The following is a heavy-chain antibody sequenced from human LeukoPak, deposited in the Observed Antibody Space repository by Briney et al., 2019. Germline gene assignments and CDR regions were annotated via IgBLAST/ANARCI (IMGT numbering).Heavy chain of an antibody. CDR2: IYYSGSA. V-gene: IGHV4-59*01. J-gene: IGHJ6*03. Sequence: SETLSLTCNVSGGSISTYYWSWIRQPPGKGLEWIGYIYYSGSANYNSSLKSRVTISVDTSKSQFSLKLTSVTAADTAVYYCARGPRMVSPAGTYYYYMDVWGKGTTVTVSS. CDR1: GGSISTYY. D-gene: IGHD5/OR15-5a*01. CDR3: ARGPRMVSPAGTYYYYMDV.